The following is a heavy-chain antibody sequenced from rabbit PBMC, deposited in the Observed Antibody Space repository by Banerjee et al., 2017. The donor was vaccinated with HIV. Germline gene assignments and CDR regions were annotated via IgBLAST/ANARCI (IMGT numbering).Heavy chain of an antibody. CDR2: IDPVFGST. CDR3: ARHGSSSGWGGDL. Sequence: QEQLKESGGGLVQPGGSLKLSCKASGFVFSSYYMSWVRQAPGKGLEWIGYIDPVFGSTYYASWVNGRFTISKTSTAVTLLMTSLTAADTATYFCARHGSSSGWGGDLWGQGTLVTVS. CDR1: GFVFSSYY. V-gene: IGHV1S39*01. D-gene: IGHD4-1*01. J-gene: IGHJ6*01.